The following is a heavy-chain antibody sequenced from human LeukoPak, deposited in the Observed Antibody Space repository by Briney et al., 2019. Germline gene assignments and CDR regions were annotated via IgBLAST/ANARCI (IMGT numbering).Heavy chain of an antibody. CDR1: GYTFTSYY. Sequence: ASVKVSCKASGYTFTSYYMHWVRQAPGQGLEWMGWMNPKSGGTNYAQKFEARVTMNRDTSISTAYMELSRLRFDDTAVYYCARSPDILTGEKFDYWGQGTLVTVSS. V-gene: IGHV1-2*02. J-gene: IGHJ4*02. CDR2: MNPKSGGT. CDR3: ARSPDILTGEKFDY. D-gene: IGHD3-9*01.